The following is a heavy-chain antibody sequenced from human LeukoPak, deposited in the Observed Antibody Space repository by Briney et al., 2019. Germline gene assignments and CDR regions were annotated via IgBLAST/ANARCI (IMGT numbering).Heavy chain of an antibody. D-gene: IGHD3-22*01. CDR2: IIPIFGTA. J-gene: IGHJ4*02. CDR1: GGTFSSYA. V-gene: IGHV1-69*05. CDR3: ARDYYDSSGYLDY. Sequence: PVKVSCKASGGTFSSYAISWVRQAPGQGLEWMGRIIPIFGTANYAQKFQGRVTITTDESTSTAYMELSSLRSEDTAVYYCARDYYDSSGYLDYWGQGTLVTVSS.